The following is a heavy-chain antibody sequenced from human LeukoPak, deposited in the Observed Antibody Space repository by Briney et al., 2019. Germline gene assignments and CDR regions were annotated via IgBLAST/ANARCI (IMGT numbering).Heavy chain of an antibody. CDR2: ISYDGSDE. CDR3: ARDFTPEWFDIH. V-gene: IGHV3-30*03. CDR1: GFTFSSYG. Sequence: GGSLRLSCTASGFTFSSYGMHWVRQAPGKGLEWVGVISYDGSDEYYTDSVKGRFTISRDNSKNTVYLQMNSLRADDTAVYYCARDFTPEWFDIHWGQGTLVTVS. D-gene: IGHD3-3*01. J-gene: IGHJ4*02.